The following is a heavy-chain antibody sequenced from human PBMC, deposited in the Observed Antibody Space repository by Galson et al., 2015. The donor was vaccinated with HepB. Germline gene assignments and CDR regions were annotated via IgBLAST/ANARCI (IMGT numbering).Heavy chain of an antibody. CDR3: ARFIYDYGDYYFDY. Sequence: PALVKPTQTLTLTCTFSGFSLSTSGMCVSWIRQPPGKALEWLALIDWDDDKYYSTSLKTRLTISKDTSKNQVVLTMTNMDPVDTATYYCARFIYDYGDYYFDYWGQGTLVTVSS. CDR2: IDWDDDK. J-gene: IGHJ4*02. V-gene: IGHV2-70*01. CDR1: GFSLSTSGMC. D-gene: IGHD4-17*01.